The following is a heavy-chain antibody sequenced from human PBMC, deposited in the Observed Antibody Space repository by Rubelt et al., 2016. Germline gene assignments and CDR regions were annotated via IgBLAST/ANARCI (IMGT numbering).Heavy chain of an antibody. V-gene: IGHV4-39*01. CDR2: IYYSGNT. J-gene: IGHJ4*02. CDR3: ARQHKGSASLDY. Sequence: GSIYYSGNTYYNPSLKSRVITSLDTSKNQFSLKLSSVTAADTAVYYCARQHKGSASLDYWGQGTLVTVSS. D-gene: IGHD2-2*01.